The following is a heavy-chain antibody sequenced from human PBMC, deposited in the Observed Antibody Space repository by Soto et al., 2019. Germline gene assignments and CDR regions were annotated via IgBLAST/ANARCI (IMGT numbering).Heavy chain of an antibody. Sequence: PGGSRRRSRAASGFTFSSYAMSRVHQSPGKGLEWASAASGRAGTTYDLNPLKGRFTISRDNSKNTLYLQRNSLTEEDTAVYYWAKDPHEKYYPLLPRSLEYYGMGVWGQGTKVTVYS. CDR3: AKDPHEKYYPLLPRSLEYYGMGV. CDR2: ASGRAGTT. D-gene: IGHD3-9*01. CDR1: GFTFSSYA. V-gene: IGHV3-23*01. J-gene: IGHJ6*02.